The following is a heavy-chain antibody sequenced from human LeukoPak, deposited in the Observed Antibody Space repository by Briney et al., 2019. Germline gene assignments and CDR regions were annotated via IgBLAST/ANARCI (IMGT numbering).Heavy chain of an antibody. Sequence: ASETLSLTCAVYGGSFSGYYWSWIRQPPGKGLEWIGEINHSGSTNYNPSLKSRVTMSVDTSKNQFSLRLSSVTAVDTAVYYCARKTDAKSYYPDWGQGTLVTVSS. J-gene: IGHJ4*02. V-gene: IGHV4-34*01. CDR3: ARKTDAKSYYPD. CDR1: GGSFSGYY. D-gene: IGHD3-10*01. CDR2: INHSGST.